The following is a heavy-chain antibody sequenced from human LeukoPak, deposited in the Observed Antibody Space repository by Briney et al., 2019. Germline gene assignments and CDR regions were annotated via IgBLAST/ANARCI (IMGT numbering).Heavy chain of an antibody. Sequence: GGSLRLSCAASGFTFSNAWMSWVRQAPGKGLEWVGRIKSKTDGGTTDYAAPVKGRFTISRDDSKNTLYLQMNSLRAEDTAVYFCAKDGSGSYYGYYFDYWGQGTLATVSS. J-gene: IGHJ4*02. CDR1: GFTFSNAW. CDR3: AKDGSGSYYGYYFDY. D-gene: IGHD3-10*01. CDR2: IKSKTDGGTT. V-gene: IGHV3-15*01.